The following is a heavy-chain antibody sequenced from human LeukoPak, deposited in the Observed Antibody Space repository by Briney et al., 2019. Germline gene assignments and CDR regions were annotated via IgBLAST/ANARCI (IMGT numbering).Heavy chain of an antibody. CDR2: ISSSSSYI. Sequence: GGSLRLSCAASGFTFSSYSMNWVRQAPGKGLEWVSSISSSSSYIYYADSVKGRFTISRDNAKNSLYLQMNSLRAEDTAVYYCAAGSSWLSAFDIWGQGTMVTVSS. CDR3: AAGSSWLSAFDI. CDR1: GFTFSSYS. V-gene: IGHV3-21*01. D-gene: IGHD6-13*01. J-gene: IGHJ3*02.